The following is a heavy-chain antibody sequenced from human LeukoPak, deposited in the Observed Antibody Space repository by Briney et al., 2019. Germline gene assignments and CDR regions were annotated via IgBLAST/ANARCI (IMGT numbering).Heavy chain of an antibody. D-gene: IGHD6-13*01. CDR1: GFTFSDYA. CDR2: ISGSGAGT. V-gene: IGHV3-23*01. J-gene: IGHJ4*02. Sequence: PGGSLRLSCTVSGFTFSDYAISWVRQAPGKGLEWVSSISGSGAGTYYADSVKGRFTISRGNSKNTLYVQMNNLRVEDTAVYYCARNGRNIAATGYYFHYWGQGTLVTVSS. CDR3: ARNGRNIAATGYYFHY.